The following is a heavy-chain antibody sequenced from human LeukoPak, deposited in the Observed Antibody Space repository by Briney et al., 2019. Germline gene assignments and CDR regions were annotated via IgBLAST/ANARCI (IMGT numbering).Heavy chain of an antibody. CDR1: GASVTNYY. D-gene: IGHD2-21*01. Sequence: SETLSLTCSVSGASVTNYYWSWIRQPPGKGLEWIGYFYAGGSSNYSPSLESRVTISVDTSENHSSLNLNSVTAADTAVYYCARRGSIRQDAFDIWGQGTVVTVSS. CDR3: ARRGSIRQDAFDI. V-gene: IGHV4-4*09. J-gene: IGHJ3*02. CDR2: FYAGGSS.